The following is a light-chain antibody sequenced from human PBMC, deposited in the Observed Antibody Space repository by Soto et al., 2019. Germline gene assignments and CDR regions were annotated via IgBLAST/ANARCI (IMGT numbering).Light chain of an antibody. Sequence: EIVLTQSPATLSLSPGERATLSFRASQSVSSYLAWYQQKPGQAPRLLIYDASNRATGIPARFSGSGSGTDFTLTIGSLEPEDFAVYYCQQRSNWPSFGPGTKVDIK. CDR1: QSVSSY. CDR2: DAS. V-gene: IGKV3-11*01. J-gene: IGKJ3*01. CDR3: QQRSNWPS.